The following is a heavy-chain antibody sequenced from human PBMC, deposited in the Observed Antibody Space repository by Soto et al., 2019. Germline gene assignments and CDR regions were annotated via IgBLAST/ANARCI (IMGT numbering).Heavy chain of an antibody. CDR2: IYSGST. CDR3: ATYGSGTYKPTTFDY. CDR1: GGSISSGVYY. V-gene: IGHV4-31*03. J-gene: IGHJ4*02. Sequence: QVQLQESGPGLVKPSQTLSLTCTVSGGSISSGVYYWSWTRQHPGKGLEWIGYIYSGSTYYNPSLKSRVTISVDTSKNQFSLKLSSVTAADTAVYYCATYGSGTYKPTTFDYWGQGTLVTVSS. D-gene: IGHD3-10*01.